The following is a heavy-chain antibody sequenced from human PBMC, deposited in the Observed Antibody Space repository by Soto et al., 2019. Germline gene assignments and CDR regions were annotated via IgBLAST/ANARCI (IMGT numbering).Heavy chain of an antibody. D-gene: IGHD6-13*01. J-gene: IGHJ6*02. CDR2: ISSSSSYI. CDR1: GFTFSSYS. V-gene: IGHV3-21*01. CDR3: ARDGQQLVLYYYGMDV. Sequence: EVQLVESGGGLVKPGGSLRLSCAASGFTFSSYSMNWVRQAPGKGLEWVSSISSSSSYIYYADSVKGRFTISRDNAKNSLYLQMNSPRAEDTAVYYCARDGQQLVLYYYGMDVWGQGTTVTVSS.